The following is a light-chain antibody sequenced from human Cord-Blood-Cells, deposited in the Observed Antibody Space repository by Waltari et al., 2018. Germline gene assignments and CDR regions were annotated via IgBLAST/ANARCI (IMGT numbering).Light chain of an antibody. Sequence: QFALTQPASVSGSPGPSITISCTGTSSDVGSYNLVSWYQQHPGKAPKLMIYEGSKRPSGVSNRFSGSKSGNTASLTISGLQAEDEADYYCCSYAGSWVFGGGTKLTVL. CDR3: CSYAGSWV. V-gene: IGLV2-23*01. CDR1: SSDVGSYNL. J-gene: IGLJ3*02. CDR2: EGS.